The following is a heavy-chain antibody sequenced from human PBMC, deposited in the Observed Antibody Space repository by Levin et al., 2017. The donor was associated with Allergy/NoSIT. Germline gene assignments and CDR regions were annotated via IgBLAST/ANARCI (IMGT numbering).Heavy chain of an antibody. CDR2: ITSRSGYK. D-gene: IGHD6-6*01. CDR1: GFTFSTHS. CDR3: SGTSSIATRPVDY. J-gene: IGHJ4*02. V-gene: IGHV3-21*01. Sequence: GGSLRLSCTASGFTFSTHSMNWVRQAPGKGLEWVSSITSRSGYKYYADSAKGRFTISRDNTKNSLYLEMTTLRAEDTAVYYCSGTSSIATRPVDYWGQGILVTVSS.